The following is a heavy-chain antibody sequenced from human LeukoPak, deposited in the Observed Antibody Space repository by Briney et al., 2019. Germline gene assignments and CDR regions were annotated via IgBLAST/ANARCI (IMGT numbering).Heavy chain of an antibody. D-gene: IGHD2-2*01. J-gene: IGHJ4*02. V-gene: IGHV4-34*01. CDR2: INHSGST. CDR1: GGSFSGYY. CDR3: ASLYCSSTSCYFGY. Sequence: SATLSLTCAVYGGSFSGYYWSWIRQPPGKGLEWIGEINHSGSTNYNPSLKSRVTISVDTSKNQFSLKLSSVTAADTAVYYCASLYCSSTSCYFGYWGQGTLVTVSS.